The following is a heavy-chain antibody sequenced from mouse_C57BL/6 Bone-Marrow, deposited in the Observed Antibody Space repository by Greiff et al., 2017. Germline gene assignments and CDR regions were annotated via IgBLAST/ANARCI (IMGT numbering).Heavy chain of an antibody. CDR2: IDPENGDT. D-gene: IGHD1-1*01. J-gene: IGHJ2*01. CDR3: TSTTVVATPYYFDY. Sequence: EVQLQQSGAELVRPGASVKLSCTASGFNIKDDYMHWVKQRPEQGLEWIGWIDPENGDTEYASKFQGKATITPDTSSNTAYLQLRSLTSEDTAVYYCTSTTVVATPYYFDYWGQGTTLTVSS. V-gene: IGHV14-4*01. CDR1: GFNIKDDY.